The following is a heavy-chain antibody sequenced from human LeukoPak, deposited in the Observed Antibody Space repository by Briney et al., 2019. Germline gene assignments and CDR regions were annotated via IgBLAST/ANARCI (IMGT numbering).Heavy chain of an antibody. CDR2: MKPDGSEI. J-gene: IGHJ6*03. CDR3: ARVLRYCSGGNCYSGGLGYMDV. CDR1: GFTFTTYW. D-gene: IGHD2-15*01. Sequence: GGSLRLSCAASGFTFTTYWMSWVRQAPGKGLEWVANMKPDGSEIFYVDSVKGRFTISRDNAMNTLYLQMNSLRAEDTAVYYCARVLRYCSGGNCYSGGLGYMDVWGKGTTVTISS. V-gene: IGHV3-7*03.